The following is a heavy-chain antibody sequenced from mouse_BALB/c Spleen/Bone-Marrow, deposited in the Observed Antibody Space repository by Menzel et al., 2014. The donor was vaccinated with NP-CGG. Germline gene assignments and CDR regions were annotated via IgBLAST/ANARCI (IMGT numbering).Heavy chain of an antibody. J-gene: IGHJ2*01. Sequence: QVQLQQSGAELVRPGTSVKVSCKASGYAFTDYLMEWLKQRPGQGLEWIGVINPGSGSTNYNEKFKGKATLTADKSSSTAYMQLSSLTSDGSAVYFCARYDGYFDYWGQGTILTVSS. CDR2: INPGSGST. CDR1: GYAFTDYL. D-gene: IGHD2-3*01. CDR3: ARYDGYFDY. V-gene: IGHV1-54*01.